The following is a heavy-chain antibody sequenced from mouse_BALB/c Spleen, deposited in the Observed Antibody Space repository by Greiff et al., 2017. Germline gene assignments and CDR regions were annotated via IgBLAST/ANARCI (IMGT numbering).Heavy chain of an antibody. D-gene: IGHD2-3*01. V-gene: IGHV5-6*01. CDR1: GFTFSSYG. J-gene: IGHJ2*01. CDR2: ISSGGSYT. Sequence: EVQGVESGGDLVKPGGSLKLSCAASGFTFSSYGMSWVRQTPDKRLEWVATISSGGSYTYYPDSVKGRFTISRDNAKNTLYLQMSSLKSEDTAMYYCARQDDGYYFDYWGQGTTLTVSS. CDR3: ARQDDGYYFDY.